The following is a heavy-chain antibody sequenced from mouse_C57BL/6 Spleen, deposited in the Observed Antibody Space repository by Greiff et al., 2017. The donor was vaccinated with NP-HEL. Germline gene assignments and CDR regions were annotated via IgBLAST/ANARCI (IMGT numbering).Heavy chain of an antibody. CDR1: GYAFSSYW. Sequence: QVQLQQSGAELVKPGASVKISCKASGYAFSSYWMNWVKPRPGKGLEWIGQIYPGDGDTNYNGKFKGKATLTADKSSSTAYMQLSSLTSEDSAVYFCARYGSSPYDYWGQGTTLTVSS. CDR3: ARYGSSPYDY. D-gene: IGHD1-1*01. CDR2: IYPGDGDT. J-gene: IGHJ2*01. V-gene: IGHV1-80*01.